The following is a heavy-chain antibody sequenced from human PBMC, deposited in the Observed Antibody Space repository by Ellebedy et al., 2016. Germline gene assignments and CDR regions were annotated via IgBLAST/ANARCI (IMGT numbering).Heavy chain of an antibody. D-gene: IGHD1-14*01. CDR3: ARGNEIPGPEPLDN. CDR2: LYSGGTI. J-gene: IGHJ4*02. Sequence: GESLKISCAASGFIVSSNYMSWVRQAPGKGLEWVATLYSGGTILYADSVRGRFTISIDNSKNTLYLQMNNMRAEDTALYYCARGNEIPGPEPLDNWGQGTLVTVSS. CDR1: GFIVSSNY. V-gene: IGHV3-66*01.